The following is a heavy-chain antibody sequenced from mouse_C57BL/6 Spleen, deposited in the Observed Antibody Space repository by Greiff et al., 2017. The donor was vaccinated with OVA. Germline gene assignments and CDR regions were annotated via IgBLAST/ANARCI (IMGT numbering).Heavy chain of an antibody. V-gene: IGHV5-9-1*02. J-gene: IGHJ4*01. CDR2: ISSGGDYI. Sequence: EVKLVESGEGLVKPGGSLKLSCAASGFTFSSYAMSWVRQTPEKRLEWVAYISSGGDYIYYADTVKGRFTISRDNARNTLYLQMSSLKSEDTAMYYCTRGAPYGSRNYYAMDYWGQGTSVTVSS. CDR1: GFTFSSYA. D-gene: IGHD1-1*01. CDR3: TRGAPYGSRNYYAMDY.